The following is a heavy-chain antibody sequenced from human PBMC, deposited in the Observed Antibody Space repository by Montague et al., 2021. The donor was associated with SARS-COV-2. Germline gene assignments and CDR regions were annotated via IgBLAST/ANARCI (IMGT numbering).Heavy chain of an antibody. CDR1: GGFITDKYH. CDR3: AAYSVGLGGRGY. D-gene: IGHD3-16*01. V-gene: IGHV4-4*07. J-gene: IGHJ4*02. Sequence: SETLSLTCTVTGGFITDKYHWSWMHQSPGKGLAWTGLNGYSDFSPSLWGRVTISVDPSRNQFSLKLTSVTAADTAVYYCAAYSVGLGGRGYGGQGTLVTVSA. CDR2: NGYS.